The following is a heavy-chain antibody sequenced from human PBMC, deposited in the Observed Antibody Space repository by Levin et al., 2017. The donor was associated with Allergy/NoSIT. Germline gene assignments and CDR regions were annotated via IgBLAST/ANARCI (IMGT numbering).Heavy chain of an antibody. CDR2: IYPGDSDT. CDR3: ARRRSAYYGMDV. Sequence: GGSLRLSCKGSGYSFTSYWIAWVRQMPGKGLEWMGFIYPGDSDTRYSPSFQGQVTISADKSVSTAYLQWSSLKASDTAMYYCARRRSAYYGMDVWGQGTTVTVSS. V-gene: IGHV5-51*01. CDR1: GYSFTSYW. J-gene: IGHJ6*02.